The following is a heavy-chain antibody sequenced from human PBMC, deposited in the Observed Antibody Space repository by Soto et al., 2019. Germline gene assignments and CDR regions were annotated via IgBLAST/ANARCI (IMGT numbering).Heavy chain of an antibody. V-gene: IGHV4-31*03. J-gene: IGHJ4*01. D-gene: IGHD1-26*01. CDR3: ARWALSRSVVYFDY. CDR2: IYYSGST. CDR1: GGSISSGGYY. Sequence: SETLSLTSTVSGGSISSGGYYWSWIRQHPGKGLEWIGYIYYSGSTYYNPSLKSRVTISVDTSKNQFSLKLSSVTAADTAVYFCARWALSRSVVYFDYWGHGTLVTVSS.